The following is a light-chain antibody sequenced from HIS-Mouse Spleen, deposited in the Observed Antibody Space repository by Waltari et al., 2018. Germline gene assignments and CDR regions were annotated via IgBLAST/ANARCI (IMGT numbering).Light chain of an antibody. V-gene: IGLV3-10*01. CDR1: ALPKKY. CDR2: EDS. Sequence: SYELTQPPSVSVSPGQTARITCSGDALPKKYAYWYQQKSGQAPVLVIYEDSKRTSGIPERFSGSSSGTMATLSISGAQVEDEAAYYCYSTDSSGNHRVFGGGTKLTVL. CDR3: YSTDSSGNHRV. J-gene: IGLJ2*01.